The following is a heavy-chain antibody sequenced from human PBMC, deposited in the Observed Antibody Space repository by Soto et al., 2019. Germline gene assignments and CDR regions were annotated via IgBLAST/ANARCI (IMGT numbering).Heavy chain of an antibody. J-gene: IGHJ1*01. CDR1: GFTFDDYG. Sequence: GGSLRLSCAASGFTFDDYGMHWVRQVPGKGLEWVSGINWNSGSIGYGDSVKGRFAISRDNAKNSLHLQMNSLSAEDTAFYYCVKDESINWYSGHFRHWGQGTLVTVSS. CDR2: INWNSGSI. V-gene: IGHV3-9*01. D-gene: IGHD6-13*01. CDR3: VKDESINWYSGHFRH.